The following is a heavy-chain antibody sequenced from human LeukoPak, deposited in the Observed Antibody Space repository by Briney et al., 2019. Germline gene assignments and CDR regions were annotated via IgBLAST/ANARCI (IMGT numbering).Heavy chain of an antibody. CDR1: GFTFSNYA. Sequence: GGSLRLSCTASGFTFSNYAMSWVRQAPGKGLEWVSTISGSDGSTYYADSVKGRFTISRDNSKNTLYLQMNSLRVEDTAIYYCAKGRGYCSGGSCYSDYWGQGTLVTVSS. V-gene: IGHV3-23*01. D-gene: IGHD2-15*01. CDR2: ISGSDGST. J-gene: IGHJ4*02. CDR3: AKGRGYCSGGSCYSDY.